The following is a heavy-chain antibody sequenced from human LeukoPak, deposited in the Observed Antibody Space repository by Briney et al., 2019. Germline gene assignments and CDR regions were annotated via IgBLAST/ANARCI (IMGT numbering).Heavy chain of an antibody. V-gene: IGHV1-18*01. J-gene: IGHJ4*02. CDR1: QYTFTDYA. Sequence: ASVKVSCKASQYTFTDYAVHWVRQAPGQGLEWMGWISAYNGNTNYAQKLQGRVTMTTDTSTSTAYMELRSLRSDDTAVYYCAREGDCSSTSCYGGDYWGQGTLVTVSS. D-gene: IGHD2-2*01. CDR3: AREGDCSSTSCYGGDY. CDR2: ISAYNGNT.